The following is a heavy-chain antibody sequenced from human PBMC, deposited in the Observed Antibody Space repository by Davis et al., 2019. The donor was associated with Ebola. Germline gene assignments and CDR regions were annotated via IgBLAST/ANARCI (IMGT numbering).Heavy chain of an antibody. Sequence: PGGSLRLSCETSGFTFSDYAVHWVRQAPGKGLEWVPVISTDGSKTYYADSVKGRLTISRDNSKNTLYLQMNSLRAEDTAVYYCARVLTGFSLRPYFDYWGQGTLVTVSS. CDR3: ARVLTGFSLRPYFDY. J-gene: IGHJ4*02. V-gene: IGHV3-30-3*01. D-gene: IGHD3-9*01. CDR2: ISTDGSKT. CDR1: GFTFSDYA.